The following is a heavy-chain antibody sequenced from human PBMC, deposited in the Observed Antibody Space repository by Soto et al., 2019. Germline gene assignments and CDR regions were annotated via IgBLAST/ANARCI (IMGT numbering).Heavy chain of an antibody. Sequence: ASVKVSCKASGYTFTSYDINWVRQATGQGLEWMGWMNPNSGNTGYAQKFQGRVTMTRNTSISTAYMELSSLRSEDTAVYYCARERYDFWSGYPTRAFDAWGQGTLVTVS. J-gene: IGHJ5*02. CDR2: MNPNSGNT. CDR3: ARERYDFWSGYPTRAFDA. V-gene: IGHV1-8*01. D-gene: IGHD3-3*01. CDR1: GYTFTSYD.